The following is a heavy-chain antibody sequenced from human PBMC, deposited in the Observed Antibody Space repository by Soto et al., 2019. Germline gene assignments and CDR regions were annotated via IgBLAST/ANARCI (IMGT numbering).Heavy chain of an antibody. CDR2: IYPGDSDT. D-gene: IGHD6-6*01. Sequence: PGESLKISCKGSGYIFTTYWIAWVRQMPWKGLEWMGIIYPGDSDTRYSPSFQGQVTISADKSISTAYLQWSSLTASDTAMYYCAISIAAPTDAFDIWGQGTMVTVSS. V-gene: IGHV5-51*01. CDR1: GYIFTTYW. CDR3: AISIAAPTDAFDI. J-gene: IGHJ3*02.